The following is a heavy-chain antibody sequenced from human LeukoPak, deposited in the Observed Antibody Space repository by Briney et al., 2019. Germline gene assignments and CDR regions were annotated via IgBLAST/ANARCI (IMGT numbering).Heavy chain of an antibody. CDR2: MNPNSGNT. D-gene: IGHD3-3*01. J-gene: IGHJ3*02. CDR3: AGGRVGYDFCTGEDAFDI. Sequence: ASVKVSCKASGYTFTSYDINWVQQATGQGLEWMGWMNPNSGNTGYAQKFQGRVTMTRNTSISTAYMELSSLRSEDTAVCYCAGGRVGYDFCTGEDAFDIWGQGTMVTVSS. CDR1: GYTFTSYD. V-gene: IGHV1-8*01.